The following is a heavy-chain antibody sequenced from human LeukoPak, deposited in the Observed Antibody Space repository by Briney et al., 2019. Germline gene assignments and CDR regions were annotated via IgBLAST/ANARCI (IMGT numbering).Heavy chain of an antibody. V-gene: IGHV4-39*01. D-gene: IGHD6-19*01. Sequence: SETLSLTCTVSRGSISSSRYYWGWIRQPPGKGLECIGTIYYSGSTYYNPSLKSRVTLSVDTSKNQFSLKLSSVTAADTAVYYCASVFYSSGLDGFDYWGQGTLVTVSS. CDR1: RGSISSSRYY. J-gene: IGHJ4*02. CDR2: IYYSGST. CDR3: ASVFYSSGLDGFDY.